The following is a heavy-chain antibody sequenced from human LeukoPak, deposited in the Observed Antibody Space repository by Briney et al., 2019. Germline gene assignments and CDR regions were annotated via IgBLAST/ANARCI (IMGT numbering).Heavy chain of an antibody. CDR3: ARVGDYYDSSGYYQDDAFDI. Sequence: GSSVKVSCKASGGTLSSYAISWVRQAPGQGLEWMGGIIPIFGTANYAQKFQGRVTITADESTSTAYMELSSLRSEDTAVYYCARVGDYYDSSGYYQDDAFDIWGQGTMVTVSS. V-gene: IGHV1-69*01. J-gene: IGHJ3*02. CDR1: GGTLSSYA. CDR2: IIPIFGTA. D-gene: IGHD3-22*01.